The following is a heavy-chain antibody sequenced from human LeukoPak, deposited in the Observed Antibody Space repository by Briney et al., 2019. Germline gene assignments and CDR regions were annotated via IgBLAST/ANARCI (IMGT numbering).Heavy chain of an antibody. Sequence: PGRSLRLSCAASGFTFSSYAMSWVRQAPGKGLEWVSAVSGSGGSTYYADSVKGRFTISRDNSKNTLYLQMNSLRAEDTAVYYCAKDRGEYDILTGWDYWGQGTLVTVSS. V-gene: IGHV3-23*01. J-gene: IGHJ4*02. CDR1: GFTFSSYA. D-gene: IGHD3-9*01. CDR3: AKDRGEYDILTGWDY. CDR2: VSGSGGST.